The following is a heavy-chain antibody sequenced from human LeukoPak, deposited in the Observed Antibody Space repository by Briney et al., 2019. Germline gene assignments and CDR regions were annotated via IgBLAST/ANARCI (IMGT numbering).Heavy chain of an antibody. V-gene: IGHV1-69*05. Sequence: SVKVSCKASGGTFSGYAISWVRQAPGQGLEWMGRIIPIFGTANYAQKFQGRVTITTDESTSTAYMELSSLRSEDTAVYYCARDGDSSGYYPTPFDYWGQGTLVTVSS. CDR1: GGTFSGYA. J-gene: IGHJ4*02. CDR2: IIPIFGTA. CDR3: ARDGDSSGYYPTPFDY. D-gene: IGHD3-22*01.